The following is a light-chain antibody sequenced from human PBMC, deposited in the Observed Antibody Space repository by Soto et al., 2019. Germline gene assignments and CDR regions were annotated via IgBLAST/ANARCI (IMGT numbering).Light chain of an antibody. J-gene: IGKJ1*01. Sequence: DIQMTQSPSTLSASVGDRVTITCRASQSISSWLAWYQQKPGKAPKLLIYDASSLESGVPSRFSGSGSGTEFTLTISSLQPDDFATYYCQQYNSISPGRALGQGTKVDIK. CDR2: DAS. CDR1: QSISSW. V-gene: IGKV1-5*01. CDR3: QQYNSISPGRA.